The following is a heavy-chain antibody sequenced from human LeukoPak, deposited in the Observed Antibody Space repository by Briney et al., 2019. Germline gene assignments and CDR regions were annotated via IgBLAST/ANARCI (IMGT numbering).Heavy chain of an antibody. V-gene: IGHV4-59*08. CDR1: GGSISSYY. CDR2: IYYSGST. J-gene: IGHJ3*02. D-gene: IGHD1-20*01. Sequence: SETLSLTCTVSGGSISSYYWSWIWQPPGKGLEWIGYIYYSGSTNYNPSLKSRVTISVDTSKNQFSLKLSSVTAADTAVYYCARRYRNWNDEDDAFDIWGQGTMVTVSS. CDR3: ARRYRNWNDEDDAFDI.